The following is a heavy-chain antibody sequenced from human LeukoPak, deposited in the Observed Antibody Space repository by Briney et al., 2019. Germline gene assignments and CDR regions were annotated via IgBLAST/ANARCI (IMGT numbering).Heavy chain of an antibody. V-gene: IGHV4-34*01. J-gene: IGHJ4*02. CDR3: ARVRGSGWRPLFDY. CDR2: INHSGST. CDR1: GGSFSGYY. D-gene: IGHD6-19*01. Sequence: SETLSLTCAVYGGSFSGYYWSWIRQPPGKGLEWIGEINHSGSTNYNPSLKSRVTISVDTSKNQFSLKLSSVTAADTAVYYCARVRGSGWRPLFDYWGQGTLVTVSS.